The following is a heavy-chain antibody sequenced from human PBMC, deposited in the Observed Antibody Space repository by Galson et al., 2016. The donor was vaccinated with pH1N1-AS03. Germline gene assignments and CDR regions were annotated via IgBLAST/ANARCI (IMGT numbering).Heavy chain of an antibody. Sequence: SLRLSCAASGFTFSTYCMSWVRQAPGKGLEWVANIKQDGGEKLYVDSLKGRFTISRDNAKNSLYLQMSSLRAEDTAIYYCARGAPGDHLLSPLWNWGQGTLVTVSS. CDR1: GFTFSTYC. V-gene: IGHV3-7*01. CDR2: IKQDGGEK. D-gene: IGHD2-2*01. CDR3: ARGAPGDHLLSPLWN. J-gene: IGHJ4*02.